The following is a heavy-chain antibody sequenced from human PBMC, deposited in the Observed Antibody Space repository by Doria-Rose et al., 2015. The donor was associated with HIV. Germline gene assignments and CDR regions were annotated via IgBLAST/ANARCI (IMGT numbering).Heavy chain of an antibody. CDR3: ARIKSSRWYHKYYFDF. CDR2: ILSDDER. Sequence: QITLKESGPVLVKPTETLTLICTVSGVSLSSPGMGVSWIRQPPGQALEWLAHILSDDERSYKTSLKSRLTISRGTSKSQVVLTMTDMDPVDTATYYCARIKSSRWYHKYYFDFWGQGTLVIVSA. V-gene: IGHV2-26*01. CDR1: GVSLSSPGMG. D-gene: IGHD6-13*01. J-gene: IGHJ4*02.